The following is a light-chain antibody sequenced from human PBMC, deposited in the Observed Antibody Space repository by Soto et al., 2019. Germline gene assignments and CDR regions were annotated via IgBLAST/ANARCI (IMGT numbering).Light chain of an antibody. CDR1: QSVSSGY. J-gene: IGKJ5*01. CDR3: QQYGSSPPVT. CDR2: GAS. V-gene: IGKV3-20*01. Sequence: EIVLTQSPGTLSLSQGERATLSCRASQSVSSGYLAWYQQKPGQAPRLLIYGASSRATGIPDRFSGSGSGTDFTLTISRLEPEDFAVYYWQQYGSSPPVTFGQGTRLEIK.